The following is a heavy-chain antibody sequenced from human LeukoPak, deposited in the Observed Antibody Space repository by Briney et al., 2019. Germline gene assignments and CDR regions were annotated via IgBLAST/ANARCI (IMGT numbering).Heavy chain of an antibody. D-gene: IGHD6-6*01. Sequence: GGSLRLSCAASGITFTNYWMIWVRQAPGKGLEWVANINEDGSQKYYVGSVEGRFTISRDSAENSVFLQMNSLRAEDTALYYCASSSYSSSSSWGQGTLVTVSS. CDR1: GITFTNYW. V-gene: IGHV3-7*01. J-gene: IGHJ5*02. CDR2: INEDGSQK. CDR3: ASSSYSSSSS.